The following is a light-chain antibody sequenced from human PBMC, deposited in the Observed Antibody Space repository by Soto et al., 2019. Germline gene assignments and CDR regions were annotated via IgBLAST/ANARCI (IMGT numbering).Light chain of an antibody. CDR3: AAWDDSLNGVV. CDR1: ISSIGSNT. J-gene: IGLJ2*01. CDR2: SNN. V-gene: IGLV1-44*01. Sequence: QSVLTQPPSASGTPGQRVTISCSGSISSIGSNTVNWYQQLPGTAPKLLIYSNNQRPSGVPDRFSGSKSGTSASLAISGLQSEEDADYYCAAWDDSLNGVVFGGGTKLTVL.